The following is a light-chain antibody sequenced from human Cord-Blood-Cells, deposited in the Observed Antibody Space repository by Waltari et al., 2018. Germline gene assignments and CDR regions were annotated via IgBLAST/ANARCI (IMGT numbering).Light chain of an antibody. CDR3: QQYGSSSLT. CDR2: GAS. CDR1: QSVSSSY. Sequence: IVLTPSPGTLSFSPGERATLSCRASQSVSSSYFAWYQQKPGQAPRLLIYGASSRATGIPDRFSGSGSGTDFTLTISRLEPEDFAVYYCQQYGSSSLTFGGGTKVEIK. V-gene: IGKV3-20*01. J-gene: IGKJ4*01.